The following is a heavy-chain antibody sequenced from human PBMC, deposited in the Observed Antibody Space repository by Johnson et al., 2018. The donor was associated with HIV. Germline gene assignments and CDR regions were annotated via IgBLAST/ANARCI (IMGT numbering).Heavy chain of an antibody. J-gene: IGHJ3*02. CDR1: GFTFSNAW. Sequence: MQLVESGGGLVKPGGSLRLPCAASGFTFSNAWMTWVRQAPGKGLEWVGRIKSKTDGGTTDYAAHVKGRFTISRDNSKNTLYLQMNSLRAEDTAVYYCAKDQWSSSWTNDAFDIWGQGTMVTVSS. CDR3: AKDQWSSSWTNDAFDI. CDR2: IKSKTDGGTT. V-gene: IGHV3-15*01. D-gene: IGHD6-13*01.